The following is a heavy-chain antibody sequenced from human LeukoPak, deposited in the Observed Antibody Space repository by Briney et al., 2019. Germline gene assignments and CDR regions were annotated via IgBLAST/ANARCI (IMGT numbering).Heavy chain of an antibody. V-gene: IGHV4-59*01. J-gene: IGHJ2*01. CDR1: GVSISSYY. CDR2: IYYSGST. D-gene: IGHD3-9*01. CDR3: ARGLRYFDWLTVRYFDL. Sequence: SETLSLTCTVSGVSISSYYWSWIRQPPGKGLEWIGYIYYSGSTNYNPSLKSRVTISVDTSKNQFSLKLSSVTAADTAVYYCARGLRYFDWLTVRYFDLWGRGTLVTVSS.